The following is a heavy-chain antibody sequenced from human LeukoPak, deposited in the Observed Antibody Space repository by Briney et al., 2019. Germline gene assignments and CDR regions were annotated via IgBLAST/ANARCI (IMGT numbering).Heavy chain of an antibody. D-gene: IGHD6-13*01. CDR1: GGSSSGYS. CDR3: RLGAAAGTIGEYRDY. CDR2: INHSGST. J-gene: IGHJ4*02. Sequence: PSGPLSLTCAANGGSSSGYSGSWIRKPPGKGLDWMGEINHSGSTNYNPSLKSRVTISVDTSKNQFSLKLSSVTAADTAVYYCRLGAAAGTIGEYRDYWGQGTLVTVSS. V-gene: IGHV4-34*01.